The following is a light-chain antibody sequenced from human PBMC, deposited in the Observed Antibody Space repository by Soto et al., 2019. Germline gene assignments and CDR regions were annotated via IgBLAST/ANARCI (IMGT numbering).Light chain of an antibody. CDR1: RSNIGKNP. Sequence: QSVLTQPPSVSEAPRQRVIISCSGGRSNIGKNPVHWYQQLPGQPPKLLIHYDELFPSGVSDRFSGNKSGTSASLAISEVQSEDEADYYCAAWDDSLNALLFGGGTKLTVL. V-gene: IGLV1-36*01. CDR3: AAWDDSLNALL. J-gene: IGLJ3*02. CDR2: YDE.